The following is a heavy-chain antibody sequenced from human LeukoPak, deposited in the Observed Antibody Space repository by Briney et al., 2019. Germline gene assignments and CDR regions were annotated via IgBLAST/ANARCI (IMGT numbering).Heavy chain of an antibody. D-gene: IGHD6-19*01. CDR2: MNPNSGNT. V-gene: IGHV1-8*01. J-gene: IGHJ4*02. CDR3: ARFSYSSGWHGIDY. CDR1: GYTFTSYD. Sequence: GASVKVSCKASGYTFTSYDINWVRQATGQGLEWMGWMNPNSGNTGYAQKFQGRVTMTRNTSISTAYMELSSLRSEDTAVYYCARFSYSSGWHGIDYWGQGTLVTVSS.